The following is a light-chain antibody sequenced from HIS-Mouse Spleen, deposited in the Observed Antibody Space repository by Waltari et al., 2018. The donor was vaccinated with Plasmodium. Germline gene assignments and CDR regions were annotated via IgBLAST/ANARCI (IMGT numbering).Light chain of an antibody. J-gene: IGKJ1*01. CDR1: QGISSY. CDR2: AAS. V-gene: IGKV1D-8*02. Sequence: AIWMTQSPSLLSASTGDRVNISCRIRQGISSYLAWYQQKPGKAPELLIYAASTLQSGVPSRFSGSGSGTDFTLTISCLQSEDFATYYCQQYYSFPWTFGQGTKVEIK. CDR3: QQYYSFPWT.